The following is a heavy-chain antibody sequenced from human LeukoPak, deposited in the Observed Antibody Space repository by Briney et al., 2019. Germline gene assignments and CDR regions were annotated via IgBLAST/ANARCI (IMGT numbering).Heavy chain of an antibody. CDR3: ARGASYYDSSGYSWFDP. V-gene: IGHV4-59*01. CDR1: GGSISSYY. D-gene: IGHD3-22*01. Sequence: SETLSLTCTVSGGSISSYYWSWIRQPPGKGLEWIGYIYYSGSTNYNPSLKSRVTISVDTSKNQFSLKLSSVTAADTAVYYCARGASYYDSSGYSWFDPWGQGTLVTVSS. CDR2: IYYSGST. J-gene: IGHJ5*02.